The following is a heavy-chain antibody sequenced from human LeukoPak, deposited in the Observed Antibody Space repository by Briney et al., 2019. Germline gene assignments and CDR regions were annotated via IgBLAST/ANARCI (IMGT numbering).Heavy chain of an antibody. CDR3: AREISRTGAFDI. D-gene: IGHD3-3*02. V-gene: IGHV3-66*02. CDR2: IYSGGST. Sequence: PGGSLRLSCAASGFTFSNHAMTWVRQAPGKGLEWVSVIYSGGSTYYADSVKGRFTISRDNSKNTLYLQMNSLRAEDTAVYYCAREISRTGAFDIWGQGTMVTVSS. J-gene: IGHJ3*02. CDR1: GFTFSNHA.